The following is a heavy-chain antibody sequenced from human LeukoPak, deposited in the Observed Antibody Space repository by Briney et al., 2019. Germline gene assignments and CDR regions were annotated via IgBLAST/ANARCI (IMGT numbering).Heavy chain of an antibody. J-gene: IGHJ1*01. CDR3: ATGADYGFLHH. Sequence: PSETLSLTCTVSGGSISGYYWGWIRQPPGKGLESIGYMYYSGSSDYNPSLKSRVTISIDTSKNGFSLKLNSVTAADTAVYYCATGADYGFLHHWGQGTLVTVSS. V-gene: IGHV4-59*01. CDR1: GGSISGYY. D-gene: IGHD4-17*01. CDR2: MYYSGSS.